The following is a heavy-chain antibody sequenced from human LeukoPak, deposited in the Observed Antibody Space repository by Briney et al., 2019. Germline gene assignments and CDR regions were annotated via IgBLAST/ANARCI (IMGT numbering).Heavy chain of an antibody. Sequence: SETLSLTCTVSGGSISSRSYYWGWIRQPPGKGLEWIGSFYYSGGTYYSPSLKSRVTISVDTSKNQFSLKLSSVTAADTAVYYCARRGGQQLIPFDYWGQGTLVTVSS. CDR1: GGSISSRSYY. CDR3: ARRGGQQLIPFDY. D-gene: IGHD6-13*01. CDR2: FYYSGGT. V-gene: IGHV4-39*01. J-gene: IGHJ4*02.